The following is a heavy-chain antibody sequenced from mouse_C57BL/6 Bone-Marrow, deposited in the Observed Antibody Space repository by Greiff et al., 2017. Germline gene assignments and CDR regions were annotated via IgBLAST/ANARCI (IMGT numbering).Heavy chain of an antibody. CDR2: IYPRSGNT. CDR3: ARTTMVTTSYWYFDV. CDR1: GYTFTSYG. D-gene: IGHD2-2*01. Sequence: VQVVESGAELARPGASVKLSCKASGYTFTSYGISWVKQRTGQGLEWIGEIYPRSGNTYYNEKFKGKATLTADKSSSTAYMELRSLTSEDSAVYFCARTTMVTTSYWYFDVWGTGTTVTVSS. J-gene: IGHJ1*03. V-gene: IGHV1-81*01.